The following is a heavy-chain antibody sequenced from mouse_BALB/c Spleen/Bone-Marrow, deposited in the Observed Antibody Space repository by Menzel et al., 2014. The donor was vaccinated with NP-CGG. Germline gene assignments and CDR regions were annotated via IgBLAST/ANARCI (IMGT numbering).Heavy chain of an antibody. D-gene: IGHD1-1*01. J-gene: IGHJ4*01. CDR1: GFSLTDYG. CDR2: LWAGGST. Sequence: VKGVESGPGMVERSQSLSITCTVSGFSLTDYGVHWVRQPPGKGLEWLGVLWAGGSTNYNSTLMSRLSISKDNSKSQGFLKMNSLQTDDPAMYNCAREGRGYCVSSGDAMDFCGDGTSATISS. V-gene: IGHV2-9*02. CDR3: AREGRGYCVSSGDAMDF.